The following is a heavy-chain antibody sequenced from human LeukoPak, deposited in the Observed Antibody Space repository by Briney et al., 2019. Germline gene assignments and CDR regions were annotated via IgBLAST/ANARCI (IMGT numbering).Heavy chain of an antibody. D-gene: IGHD3-9*01. CDR1: GFTFTNYA. V-gene: IGHV3-23*01. J-gene: IGHJ4*02. CDR2: LSGSGGST. CDR3: AKAEGYDILTGLDY. Sequence: GGSLRLSCAASGFTFTNYAMSWVRQAPGKGLEWVSTLSGSGGSTYSADSVKGRFTISRDNSKNTLYPQMDSLRAEDTAVYYCAKAEGYDILTGLDYWGQGTLVTVSS.